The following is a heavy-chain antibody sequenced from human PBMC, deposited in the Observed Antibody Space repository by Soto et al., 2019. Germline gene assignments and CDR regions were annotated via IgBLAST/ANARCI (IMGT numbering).Heavy chain of an antibody. J-gene: IGHJ1*01. D-gene: IGHD3-22*01. V-gene: IGHV5-51*01. CDR1: GYSFTSYW. CDR3: ARAEEAYDSSGSEYFQH. CDR2: IYPGDSDT. Sequence: GESLKISCKGSGYSFTSYWIGWVRQMPGKGLEWMGIIYPGDSDTRYSPSFQGQVTISADKSISTAYLQWSSLKASDAAMYYCARAEEAYDSSGSEYFQHWGQGTLVTVSS.